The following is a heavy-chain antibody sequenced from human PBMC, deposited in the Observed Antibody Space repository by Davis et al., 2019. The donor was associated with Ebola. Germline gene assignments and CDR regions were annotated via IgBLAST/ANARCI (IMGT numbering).Heavy chain of an antibody. CDR1: GGSFSGYY. J-gene: IGHJ4*02. CDR2: INHSGST. CDR3: ARSSGWYRWFDY. D-gene: IGHD6-19*01. Sequence: SETLSSTCAVHGGSFSGYYWRWISKPPGKGLEWIGEINHSGSTNYNPSLKSRVTISVDTSKNQFSLMLSSVTAADTAVYYFARSSGWYRWFDYWGQGTLVTVSS. V-gene: IGHV4-34*01.